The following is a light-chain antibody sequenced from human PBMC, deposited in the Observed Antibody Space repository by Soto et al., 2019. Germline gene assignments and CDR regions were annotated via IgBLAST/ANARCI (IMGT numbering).Light chain of an antibody. CDR1: QDISNS. CDR2: DAS. V-gene: IGKV1-33*01. J-gene: IGKJ4*01. Sequence: IQVTQSPSSLSASVGDRVTITCQASQDISNSLDWYQQKPGKAPKLLIYDASILETGVPSRVRRSGSGTDLTFTISSLQPADIATDYCQHFANLLLAFGGGTKVEIK. CDR3: QHFANLLLA.